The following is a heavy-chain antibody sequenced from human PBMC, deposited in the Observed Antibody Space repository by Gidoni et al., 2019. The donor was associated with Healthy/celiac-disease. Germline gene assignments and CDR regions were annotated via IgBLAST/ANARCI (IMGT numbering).Heavy chain of an antibody. CDR2: IIPIVGTA. D-gene: IGHD5-18*01. V-gene: IGHV1-69*01. Sequence: QVQLAQSGAAVKNPGSSVKLSCKASAATFSSYAISCVRQAPGQGLEWMGGIIPIVGTANYAQKFQGRVTITADESTNTAYMELSSVRSEDTAVYYCARSQLYSYGSDYLDYWGKGTLVTVSS. J-gene: IGHJ4*02. CDR1: AATFSSYA. CDR3: ARSQLYSYGSDYLDY.